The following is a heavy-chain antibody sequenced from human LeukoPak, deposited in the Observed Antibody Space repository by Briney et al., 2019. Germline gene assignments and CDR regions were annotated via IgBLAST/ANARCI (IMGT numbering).Heavy chain of an antibody. J-gene: IGHJ3*02. V-gene: IGHV4-39*07. CDR2: IYYSGST. CDR3: ARGPSGLRSPFNT. Sequence: SETLSLTCTVSDGSISSSSYYWGWIRQPPGKGLEWIGSIYYSGSTYYNPSLKSRVTISEDTSKNQFSLKLSSVTAADTAVYYCARGPSGLRSPFNTWGQRTTVTVSS. D-gene: IGHD3-10*01. CDR1: DGSISSSSYY.